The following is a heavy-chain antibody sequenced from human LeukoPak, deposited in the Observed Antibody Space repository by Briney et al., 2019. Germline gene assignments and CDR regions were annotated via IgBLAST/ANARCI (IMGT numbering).Heavy chain of an antibody. CDR3: AREDAFDI. CDR2: IKQDGSEK. Sequence: GGSLRLSCAAAGLTFSDYYMSWIRQAPGKGLEWVANIKQDGSEKYYVDSVKGRFTISRDNAKNSLYLQMNSLRAEDTAVYYCAREDAFDIWGQGTMVTVSS. CDR1: GLTFSDYY. V-gene: IGHV3-7*01. J-gene: IGHJ3*02.